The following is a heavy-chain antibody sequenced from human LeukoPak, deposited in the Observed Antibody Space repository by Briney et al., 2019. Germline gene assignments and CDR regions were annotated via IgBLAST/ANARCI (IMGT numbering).Heavy chain of an antibody. CDR2: ISGDGGST. V-gene: IGHV3-43*02. Sequence: GGSLRLSCAAPGFIFHDYAIHWVRQAPGKRLEWVSLISGDGGSTFYAVSVKGRFTISRDNSKNSLYLQMNSLRSDDTALYYCARESESSGWYDYWGQGTLVTVSS. D-gene: IGHD6-19*01. CDR3: ARESESSGWYDY. CDR1: GFIFHDYA. J-gene: IGHJ4*02.